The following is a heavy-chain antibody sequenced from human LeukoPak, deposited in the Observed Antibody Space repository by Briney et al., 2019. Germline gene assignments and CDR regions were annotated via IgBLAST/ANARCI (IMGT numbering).Heavy chain of an antibody. CDR1: GYTFTGYY. CDR2: INPNSGGT. Sequence: ASVKVSCKASGYTFTGYYMHLVRQAPGQGLEWMGRINPNSGGTNYAQKFQGRVTMTRDTSISTAYMELSRLRSDDTAVYYCAREENCSGGSCYYYWGQGTLVTVSS. D-gene: IGHD2-15*01. CDR3: AREENCSGGSCYYY. V-gene: IGHV1-2*06. J-gene: IGHJ4*02.